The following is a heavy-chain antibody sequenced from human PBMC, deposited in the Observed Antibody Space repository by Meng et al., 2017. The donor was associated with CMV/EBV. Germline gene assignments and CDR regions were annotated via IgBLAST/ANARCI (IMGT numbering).Heavy chain of an antibody. V-gene: IGHV4-61*02. CDR3: ARGLITMVRGVPFDY. J-gene: IGHJ4*02. CDR1: GGSISSGSYY. Sequence: QVQLQESGPGLVNPSQTLSLTCTVSGGSISSGSYYWSWIRQPAGKGLEWIGRIYTSGSTNYNPSLKSRVTISVDTSKNQFSLKLSSVTAADTAVYYCARGLITMVRGVPFDYWGQGTLVTVSS. CDR2: IYTSGST. D-gene: IGHD3-10*01.